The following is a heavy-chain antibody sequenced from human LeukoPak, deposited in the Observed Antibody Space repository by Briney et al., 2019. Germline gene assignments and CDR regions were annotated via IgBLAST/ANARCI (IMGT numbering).Heavy chain of an antibody. J-gene: IGHJ4*02. CDR2: INGKSGVT. CDR1: GFTFTDHY. CDR3: ARDFDWGPDY. V-gene: IGHV1-2*02. Sequence: ASLKVSCTASGFTFTDHYMHWVRQAPGQGLEWMGWINGKSGVTFYAQQFQDRITVTRDTSISTMYLELNRLTSADTAIYYCARDFDWGPDYWGPGTLVAVSS. D-gene: IGHD3-16*01.